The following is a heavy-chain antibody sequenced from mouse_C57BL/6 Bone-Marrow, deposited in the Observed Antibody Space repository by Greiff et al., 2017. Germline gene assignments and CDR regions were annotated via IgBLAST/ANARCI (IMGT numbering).Heavy chain of an antibody. D-gene: IGHD1-1*01. J-gene: IGHJ2*01. Sequence: EVQGVESGGGLVQPGGSMKLSCVASGFTFSNYWMNWVRQSPEKGLEWVAQIRLKSDNYATHYAESVKGRFTISRDDSKSSVYLQMNNLRAEDTGIYYCTRAVVAKDYFDYWGQGTTLTVSS. CDR2: IRLKSDNYAT. CDR1: GFTFSNYW. V-gene: IGHV6-3*01. CDR3: TRAVVAKDYFDY.